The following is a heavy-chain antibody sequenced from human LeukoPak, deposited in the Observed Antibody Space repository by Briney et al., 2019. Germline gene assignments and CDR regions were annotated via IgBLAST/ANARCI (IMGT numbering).Heavy chain of an antibody. Sequence: GGSLRLSCAASGFTFSSYAMSWVRQAPGKGLEWVSAISGSGGSTYYADSVKGRFTISRDNSKNTLYLQMNSLRAEDTAVYYRARSLLPGPTFDYWGQGTLVTVSS. CDR3: ARSLLPGPTFDY. D-gene: IGHD3-22*01. CDR1: GFTFSSYA. V-gene: IGHV3-23*01. J-gene: IGHJ4*02. CDR2: ISGSGGST.